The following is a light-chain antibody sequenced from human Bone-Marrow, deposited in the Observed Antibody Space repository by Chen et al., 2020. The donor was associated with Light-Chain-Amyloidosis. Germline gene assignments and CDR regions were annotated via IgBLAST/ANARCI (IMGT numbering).Light chain of an antibody. J-gene: IGLJ2*01. CDR2: RDT. CDR3: QSADSSGTYEVI. V-gene: IGLV3-25*03. Sequence: SSYLNPPPSVAGSPGQTARTTCPGDDLPTKYAYWYQQKPGQAPVLVIHRDTERPSGISERFSGSSSGTTTTLTISGVQAEDEADYHCQSADSSGTYEVIFGGGTKLTVL. CDR1: DLPTKY.